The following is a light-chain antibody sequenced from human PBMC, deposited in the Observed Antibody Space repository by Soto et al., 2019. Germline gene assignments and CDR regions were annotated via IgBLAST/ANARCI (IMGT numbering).Light chain of an antibody. CDR1: QSVSSSY. CDR3: QQYGSSPPVT. J-gene: IGKJ5*01. Sequence: EIVLTQSPGTLSLSPGERATLSCRASQSVSSSYLAWYQQKPGQAPRLLTYGTSGRATGIPDSFSGSGSGTDFTLTISRLEPEDFAVYYCQQYGSSPPVTFGQGTRLEIK. V-gene: IGKV3-20*01. CDR2: GTS.